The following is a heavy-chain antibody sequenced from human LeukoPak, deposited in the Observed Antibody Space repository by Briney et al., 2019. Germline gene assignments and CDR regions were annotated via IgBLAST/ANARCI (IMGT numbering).Heavy chain of an antibody. CDR1: GGSISSSSYY. Sequence: PSETLSLTCTVSGGSISSSSYYWGWIRQPPGKGLEWIGSIYYSGSTYYNPSLKSRVTISVDTSKNQFSLKLSSVTAADTAVYYCARRTYGSAPIDYWGQGTLDTVSS. D-gene: IGHD3-10*01. V-gene: IGHV4-39*01. J-gene: IGHJ4*02. CDR2: IYYSGST. CDR3: ARRTYGSAPIDY.